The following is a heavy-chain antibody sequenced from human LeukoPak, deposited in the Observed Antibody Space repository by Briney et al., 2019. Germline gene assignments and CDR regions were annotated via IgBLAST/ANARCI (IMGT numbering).Heavy chain of an antibody. D-gene: IGHD3-10*01. CDR2: ISGSGTI. V-gene: IGHV3-23*01. Sequence: GGSLRLSCAASGFTFSSYAMSWVRQAPGKGLEWVSVISGSGTIYYADSVKGRFTISRDNSKNTLYLQMSSLRAEDTAVYYCAKVGRGTMVRGVFFDYWGQGTLVTVSS. J-gene: IGHJ4*02. CDR3: AKVGRGTMVRGVFFDY. CDR1: GFTFSSYA.